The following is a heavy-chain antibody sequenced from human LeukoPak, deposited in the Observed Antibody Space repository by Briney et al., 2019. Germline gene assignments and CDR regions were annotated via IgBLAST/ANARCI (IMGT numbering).Heavy chain of an antibody. J-gene: IGHJ5*02. CDR1: GYTFTNYW. D-gene: IGHD3-22*01. CDR3: ASLTTYYDTSGKPNNWFDL. CDR2: INPAGSGT. V-gene: IGHV5-51*01. Sequence: GESLKISCKASGYTFTNYWIGWVRQMPGKGLEWMGIINPAGSGTRYSPSFKGQVSISADKSITTAYLQWSRLKASDTGMYYCASLTTYYDTSGKPNNWFDLWGQGTLVTVSS.